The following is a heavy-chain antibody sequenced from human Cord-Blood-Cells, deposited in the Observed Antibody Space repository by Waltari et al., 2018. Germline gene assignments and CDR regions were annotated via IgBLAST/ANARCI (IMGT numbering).Heavy chain of an antibody. CDR1: GFTFSSYG. D-gene: IGHD4-4*01. CDR3: ARGSTVNYYGMDV. CDR2: IWYDGMNK. J-gene: IGHJ6*02. Sequence: QVQLVESGGGVVQPGRSLRLSCAASGFTFSSYGMHWVRQAPGKGLEWVAVIWYDGMNKYYADHGKGRFTISIDNSKNTLYLQMNSLRAEDTAVYYCARGSTVNYYGMDVWGQVTTVTVSS. V-gene: IGHV3-33*01.